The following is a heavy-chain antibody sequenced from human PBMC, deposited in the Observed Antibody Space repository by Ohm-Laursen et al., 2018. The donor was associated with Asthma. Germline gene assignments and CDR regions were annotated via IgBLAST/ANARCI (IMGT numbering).Heavy chain of an antibody. J-gene: IGHJ4*02. D-gene: IGHD3-22*01. V-gene: IGHV4-59*07. CDR3: ARGYYDSSGYYYADY. CDR1: GGSISSYY. CDR2: IYYSGST. Sequence: SDTLSLTCAVSGGSISSYYWSWIRQPPGKGLEWIGYIYYSGSTNYNPSLKSRVTISVDTSKNQFSLKLSSVTAADTAVYYCARGYYDSSGYYYADYWGQGTLVTVSS.